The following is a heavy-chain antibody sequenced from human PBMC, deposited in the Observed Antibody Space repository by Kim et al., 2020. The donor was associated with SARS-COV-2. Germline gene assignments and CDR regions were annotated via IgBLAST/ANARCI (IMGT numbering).Heavy chain of an antibody. D-gene: IGHD3-3*01. V-gene: IGHV3-21*01. CDR3: ARVEHDFWSGYPIDY. Sequence: DSVKGRFTISRDNAKNSLYLQMNSLRAEDTAVYYCARVEHDFWSGYPIDYWGQGTLVTVSS. J-gene: IGHJ4*02.